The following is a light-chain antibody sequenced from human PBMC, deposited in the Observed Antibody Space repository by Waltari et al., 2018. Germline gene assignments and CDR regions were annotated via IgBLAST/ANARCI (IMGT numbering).Light chain of an antibody. CDR2: GAS. V-gene: IGKV3-15*01. J-gene: IGKJ4*01. CDR1: QTVTND. CDR3: QQYSDWIA. Sequence: EIVITPSPASLSVSPGERATLSCTASQTVTNDLAWYQQNPGQAPKLLIFGASTRATGVPARFSGSGSGTEFTLTIGSVQSEDFAVYYCQQYSDWIAFGGGTKVDLK.